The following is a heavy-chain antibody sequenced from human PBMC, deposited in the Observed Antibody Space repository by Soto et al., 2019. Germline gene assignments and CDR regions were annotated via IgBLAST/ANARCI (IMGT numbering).Heavy chain of an antibody. CDR1: GFTFSSFA. Sequence: EVQLLESGGGLVQPGGSLRLSCAASGFTFSSFAMSWVRQAPGKGLEWVSAISGSGGSTYYADSVKGRFTISRDNSKNTLYLQMNSLRAEDTAVYYCAKDRGIEAAGTVFDYWGQGTLVTVYS. V-gene: IGHV3-23*01. CDR2: ISGSGGST. CDR3: AKDRGIEAAGTVFDY. D-gene: IGHD6-13*01. J-gene: IGHJ4*02.